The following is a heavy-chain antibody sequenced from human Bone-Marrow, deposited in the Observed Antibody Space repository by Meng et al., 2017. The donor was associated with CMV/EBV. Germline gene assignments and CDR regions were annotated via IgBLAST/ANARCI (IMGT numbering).Heavy chain of an antibody. CDR2: IYHSGST. CDR1: GYSISSGYY. J-gene: IGHJ4*02. Sequence: SETLSLTCTVSGYSISSGYYWGWIRQPPGKGLEWIGSIYHSGSTYYNPSLKSRVTISVDTSKNQFSLKLTSVTAADTAVYYCARYGIYYYDSSGYSGFDYWGQGTLVTVSS. V-gene: IGHV4-38-2*02. D-gene: IGHD3-22*01. CDR3: ARYGIYYYDSSGYSGFDY.